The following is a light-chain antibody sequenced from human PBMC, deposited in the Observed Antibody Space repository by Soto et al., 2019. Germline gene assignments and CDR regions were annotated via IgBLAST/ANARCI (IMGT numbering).Light chain of an antibody. CDR2: GTS. CDR1: QTINNMY. J-gene: IGKJ2*01. CDR3: QQYGGSLYI. Sequence: DTVLTQSPGTLSLSPGERATLSCRTSQTINNMYLAWYQQKPGLAPWLLIYGTSNRATGIPDRFSGSGSGTDFTLTISRLEPEDSAMYYCQQYGGSLYIFGQGTKLEI. V-gene: IGKV3-20*01.